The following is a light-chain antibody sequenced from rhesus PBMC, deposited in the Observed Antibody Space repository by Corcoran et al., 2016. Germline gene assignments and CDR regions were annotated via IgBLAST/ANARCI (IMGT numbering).Light chain of an antibody. CDR1: QAINLY. CDR3: QQDDRHPYS. CDR2: FAD. Sequence: DIQMSQSPSSLSASVGDRITITCRASQAINLYVNWYQQIPGTAPKLLIYFADTLTSGVPSRVSGTGSGTELSLTISSLQPEDFATYFCQQDDRHPYSFGQGTKVEI. J-gene: IGKJ2*01. V-gene: IGKV1-32*02.